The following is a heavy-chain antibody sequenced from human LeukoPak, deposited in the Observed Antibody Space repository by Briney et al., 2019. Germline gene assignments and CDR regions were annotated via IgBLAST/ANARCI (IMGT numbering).Heavy chain of an antibody. J-gene: IGHJ4*02. V-gene: IGHV4-4*02. D-gene: IGHD3-10*01. CDR2: IYHSGST. CDR1: GGSISSSNW. Sequence: PSETLSLTCAVSGGSISSSNWWSWVRQPPGKGLEWIGEIYHSGSTNYNPSLKSRVTISVDKSKNQFSLKLSSVTAADTAVYYCARLREERLGELLDYWGQGTLVTVSS. CDR3: ARLREERLGELLDY.